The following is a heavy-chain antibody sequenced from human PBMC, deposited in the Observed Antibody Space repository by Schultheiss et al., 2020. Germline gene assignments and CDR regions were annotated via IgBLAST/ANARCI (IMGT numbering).Heavy chain of an antibody. J-gene: IGHJ6*02. CDR2: IYYSGST. CDR1: GGSISSGGYY. V-gene: IGHV4-31*03. Sequence: SETLSLTCTVSGGSISSGGYYWSWIRQHPGKGLEWIGYIYYSGSTYYNPSLKSRVFISVDTSKNQFSLKLSSVTVADTAVYYCARVGPTGYYYYGMDVWGQGNTVTGSS. D-gene: IGHD3/OR15-3a*01. CDR3: ARVGPTGYYYYGMDV.